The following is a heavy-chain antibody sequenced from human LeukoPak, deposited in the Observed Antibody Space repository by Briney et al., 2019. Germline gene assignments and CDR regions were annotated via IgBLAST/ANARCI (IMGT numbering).Heavy chain of an antibody. CDR1: GFTFSSYS. Sequence: GGSLRLSCAASGFTFSSYSMNWVRQAPGKGLEWVSSISSSSSYIYYADSVKGRFTISRDNAKNSLYLQMNSLRAEDTAVYHCARDGMRWPARYWGQGTLVTVSS. CDR3: ARDGMRWPARY. D-gene: IGHD5-24*01. V-gene: IGHV3-21*01. CDR2: ISSSSSYI. J-gene: IGHJ4*02.